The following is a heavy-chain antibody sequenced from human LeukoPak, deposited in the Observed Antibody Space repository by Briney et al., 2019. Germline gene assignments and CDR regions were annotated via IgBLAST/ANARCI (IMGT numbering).Heavy chain of an antibody. J-gene: IGHJ4*02. D-gene: IGHD5-18*01. CDR1: GGSISSYY. V-gene: IGHV4-59*01. Sequence: PSETLSPTCTVSGGSISSYYWSWIRQPPGKGLEWIGYIYYSGSINYNPSLKSRVTISVDTSKNQFSLKLSSVTAADTAVYYCASGYSYGPLDYWGQGTLVAVSS. CDR2: IYYSGSI. CDR3: ASGYSYGPLDY.